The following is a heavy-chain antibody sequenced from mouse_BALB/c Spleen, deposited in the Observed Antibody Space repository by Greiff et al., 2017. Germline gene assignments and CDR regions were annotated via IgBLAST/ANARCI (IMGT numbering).Heavy chain of an antibody. CDR3: ARWNYYGSSYGGWFAY. CDR2: ILPGSGST. CDR1: GYTFSSYW. Sequence: VQGVESGAELMKPGASVKISCKATGYTFSSYWIEWVKQRPGHGLEWIGEILPGSGSTNYNEKFKGKATFTADTSSNTAYMQLSSLTSEDSAVYYCARWNYYGSSYGGWFAYWGQGTLVTVSA. J-gene: IGHJ3*01. V-gene: IGHV1-9*01. D-gene: IGHD1-1*01.